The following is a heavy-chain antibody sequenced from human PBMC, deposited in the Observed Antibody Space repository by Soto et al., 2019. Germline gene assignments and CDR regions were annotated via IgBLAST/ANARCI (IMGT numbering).Heavy chain of an antibody. J-gene: IGHJ4*02. CDR1: GGIFSSYA. Sequence: SVKVSCKASGGIFSSYAISGVREAPGQGLEWMGGIIPIFGTANYAQKFQGRVTITADESTSTAYMELSSLRSEDTAVYYCAREIDSSSWYVVDYWGQGTLVTVSS. V-gene: IGHV1-69*13. D-gene: IGHD6-13*01. CDR2: IIPIFGTA. CDR3: AREIDSSSWYVVDY.